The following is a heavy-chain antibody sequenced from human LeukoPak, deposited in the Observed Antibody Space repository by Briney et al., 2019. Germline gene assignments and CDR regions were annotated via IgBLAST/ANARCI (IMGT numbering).Heavy chain of an antibody. Sequence: ASAKVSYKASGGSFSDYSISWVRQAPGQELEWMGRIIAILDTAHYAQKFQGRFTITADKSTTTVYMELSSLRSDDTAVYYCVRSGYDYDWFEPWGQGTLVTVSS. V-gene: IGHV1-69*08. D-gene: IGHD5-12*01. CDR3: VRSGYDYDWFEP. J-gene: IGHJ5*02. CDR2: IIAILDTA. CDR1: GGSFSDYS.